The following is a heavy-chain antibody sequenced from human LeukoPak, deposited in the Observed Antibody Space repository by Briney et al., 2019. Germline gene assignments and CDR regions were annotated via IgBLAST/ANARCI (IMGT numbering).Heavy chain of an antibody. J-gene: IGHJ3*02. Sequence: ASVKVSCKASGYTFTSYGISWVRQAPGQGPEWMGWISAYNGNTNYAQKLQGRVTMTTDTSTSTAYMELRSLRSDDTAVYYCARDLIVGATLAGGHDAFDIWGQGTMVTVSS. CDR3: ARDLIVGATLAGGHDAFDI. V-gene: IGHV1-18*01. CDR2: ISAYNGNT. D-gene: IGHD1-26*01. CDR1: GYTFTSYG.